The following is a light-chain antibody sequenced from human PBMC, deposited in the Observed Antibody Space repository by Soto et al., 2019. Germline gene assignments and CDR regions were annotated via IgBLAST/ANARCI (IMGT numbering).Light chain of an antibody. J-gene: IGLJ3*02. V-gene: IGLV2-18*02. CDR2: QVI. CDR3: SSYTSSSTGA. CDR1: SSDVGSYNR. Sequence: QSALTQPPSVSGSPGQSVTISCTGTSSDVGSYNRVSWYQQPPATAPKRMICQVINRPSGVPDRFSGSKSANTASLTISGLQAENEADYYCSSYTSSSTGAFGGGTKLTVL.